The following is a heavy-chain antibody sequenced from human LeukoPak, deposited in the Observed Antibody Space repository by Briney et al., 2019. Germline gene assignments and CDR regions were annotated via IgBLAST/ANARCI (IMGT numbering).Heavy chain of an antibody. J-gene: IGHJ4*02. V-gene: IGHV4-61*09. CDR2: IYTSGTT. D-gene: IGHD3-10*01. Sequence: SETLSLTCTVSGGSISSDNYYWSWIRQPAGKGLEWIGHIYTSGTTNSNPSLKSRVTISVDTSKNHFSLKLSSVTAADTAVYYCARGRFTMVRGANPRGYYFDYWGQGTLVTVSS. CDR1: GGSISSDNYY. CDR3: ARGRFTMVRGANPRGYYFDY.